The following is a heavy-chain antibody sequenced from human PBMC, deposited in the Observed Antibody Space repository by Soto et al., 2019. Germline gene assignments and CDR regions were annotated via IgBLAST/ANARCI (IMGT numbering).Heavy chain of an antibody. Sequence: KPGGSLRLSCAASGFTFSSYSMNWVRQAPGKGLEWVSSISSSSSYIYYADSVKGRFTISRDNAKNSLYLQMNSLRAEDTAVYYCARDFRTLGSNWFDPWGQGTLVTVSS. V-gene: IGHV3-21*01. CDR1: GFTFSSYS. D-gene: IGHD7-27*01. CDR2: ISSSSSYI. CDR3: ARDFRTLGSNWFDP. J-gene: IGHJ5*02.